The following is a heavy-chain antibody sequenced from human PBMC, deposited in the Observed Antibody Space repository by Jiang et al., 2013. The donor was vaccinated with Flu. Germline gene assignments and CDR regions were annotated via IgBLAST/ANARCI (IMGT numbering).Heavy chain of an antibody. CDR3: ARERYHYDSYGYPLGGEFDY. CDR1: GFIFSNNG. V-gene: IGHV3-33*01. Sequence: VQLVESGGGVVQPGRSLRLSCAASGFIFSNNGMHWVRQAPGKGLEWVAVIWYDASHEYYVDSVKGRFTISRDNSQNMLYLQMNSLRAEDTAVYYCARERYHYDSYGYPLGGEFDYWGQGTLVTVSS. D-gene: IGHD3-22*01. CDR2: IWYDASHE. J-gene: IGHJ4*02.